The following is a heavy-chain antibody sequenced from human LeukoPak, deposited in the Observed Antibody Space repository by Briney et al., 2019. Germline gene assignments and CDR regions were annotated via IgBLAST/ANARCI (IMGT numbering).Heavy chain of an antibody. D-gene: IGHD3-22*01. V-gene: IGHV3-23*01. CDR3: AQVHFDTSGYYSRFDN. CDR1: GFTFPRHA. Sequence: PGGSLRLSCAASGFTFPRHAMSWVRQAPGKGLEWVASSAGSGGSTHYADSVKGRFTISRDNSQITVFLHMNSLRADDTAVYYCAQVHFDTSGYYSRFDNWGQGILVTVSS. J-gene: IGHJ4*02. CDR2: SAGSGGST.